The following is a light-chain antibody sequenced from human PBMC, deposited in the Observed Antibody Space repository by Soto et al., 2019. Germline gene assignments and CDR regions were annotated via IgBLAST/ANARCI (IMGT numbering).Light chain of an antibody. Sequence: EIVLTQSPATLSLSPGERATLSCRASQSVSSYLAWYQQKPGQAPRLLIYDASNRTTGIPARMSGSGSATDFILTSSSLEPEDVAVYYCQQRSNWPPNTFGQGTKLEIK. J-gene: IGKJ2*01. V-gene: IGKV3-11*01. CDR2: DAS. CDR1: QSVSSY. CDR3: QQRSNWPPNT.